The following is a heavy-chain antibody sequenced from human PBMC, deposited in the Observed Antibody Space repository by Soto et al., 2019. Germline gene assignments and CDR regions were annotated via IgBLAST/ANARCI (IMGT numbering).Heavy chain of an antibody. CDR1: GGSISTSSYY. V-gene: IGHV4-39*01. J-gene: IGHJ6*03. CDR2: FYYSGST. CDR3: ARLRRYGDYPYYYYYMDV. D-gene: IGHD4-17*01. Sequence: PSETLSLTCSVSGGSISTSSYYWVWIRQPPGKGLECIGSFYYSGSTYYNPSLKSRVTIFVDTSKNQFSLRLSSVTAADTAVFYFARLRRYGDYPYYYYYMDVWGKGTTVTVSS.